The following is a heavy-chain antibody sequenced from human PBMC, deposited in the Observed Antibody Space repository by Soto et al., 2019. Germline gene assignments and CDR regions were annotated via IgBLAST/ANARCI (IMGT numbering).Heavy chain of an antibody. Sequence: GASVKVSCKASGGTFTSYGISWVRQAPGQGLEWMGWISAYNGNTNYAQKLQGRVTMTTDTSTSTAYMELRSLRSDDTAVYYCARDQKDVDIVATISDYWGQGTLVTVSS. J-gene: IGHJ4*02. CDR1: GGTFTSYG. V-gene: IGHV1-18*01. D-gene: IGHD5-12*01. CDR3: ARDQKDVDIVATISDY. CDR2: ISAYNGNT.